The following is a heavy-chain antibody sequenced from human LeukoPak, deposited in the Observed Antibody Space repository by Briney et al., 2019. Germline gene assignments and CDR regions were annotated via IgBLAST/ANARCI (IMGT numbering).Heavy chain of an antibody. Sequence: SETLSLTCTVSGCSISSYYWSWIRQPPGKGLEWIGYIYTSGSTNYNPSLKSRVTISVDTSKNQFSLKLSSVTAADTAVYYCARSIAARPFVRGAFDIWGQGTMVTVSS. CDR3: ARSIAARPFVRGAFDI. J-gene: IGHJ3*02. CDR2: IYTSGST. V-gene: IGHV4-4*09. CDR1: GCSISSYY. D-gene: IGHD6-6*01.